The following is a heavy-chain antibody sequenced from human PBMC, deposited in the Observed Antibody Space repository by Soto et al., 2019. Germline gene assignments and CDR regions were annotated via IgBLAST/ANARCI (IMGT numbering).Heavy chain of an antibody. J-gene: IGHJ6*02. CDR2: IIPIFGTA. CDR3: ASGGRDRGYSYGLLASGTYYYYGMDV. D-gene: IGHD5-18*01. V-gene: IGHV1-69*01. Sequence: QVQLVQSGAEVKKPGSSVKVSCKASGGTFSSYAISWVRQAPGQGLEWMGGIIPIFGTANYAQKFQGRVTITADESTSTAYMELSSLRSEDTAVYYCASGGRDRGYSYGLLASGTYYYYGMDVWGQGTTVTVSS. CDR1: GGTFSSYA.